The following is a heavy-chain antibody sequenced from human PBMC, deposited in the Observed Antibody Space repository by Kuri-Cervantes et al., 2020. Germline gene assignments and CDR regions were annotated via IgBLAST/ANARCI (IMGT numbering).Heavy chain of an antibody. CDR1: GFTFSSYS. V-gene: IGHV3-48*02. CDR2: ISSSSSTI. CDR3: ARGPGYSYGRRDAFDI. J-gene: IGHJ3*02. D-gene: IGHD5-18*01. Sequence: GGSLRLSCAASGFTFSSYSMNWVRQAPGKGLEWVSYISSSSSTIYYADSVKGRFTISRDNAKNSLYLQMNSLRDEDTAVYYCARGPGYSYGRRDAFDIWGQGTMVTVSS.